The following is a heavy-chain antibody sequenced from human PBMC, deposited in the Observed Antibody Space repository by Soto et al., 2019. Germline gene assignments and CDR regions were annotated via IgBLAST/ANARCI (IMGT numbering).Heavy chain of an antibody. V-gene: IGHV3-23*01. D-gene: IGHD3-3*01. Sequence: DVQLWESGGGLVQPGGSLRLSCAASGFSFGSYALSWVRQAPGKGLEWVSTISGSDGKTFYADSVKGRFSIPRDTSQSTLYLQMNSLRADDTAMYYCARWSYLDYWGQGTRVTVSS. CDR1: GFSFGSYA. CDR2: ISGSDGKT. CDR3: ARWSYLDY. J-gene: IGHJ4*02.